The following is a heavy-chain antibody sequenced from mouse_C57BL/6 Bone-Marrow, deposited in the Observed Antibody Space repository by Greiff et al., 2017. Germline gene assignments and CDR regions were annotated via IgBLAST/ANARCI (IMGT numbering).Heavy chain of an antibody. CDR3: ASKGTADY. V-gene: IGHV1-85*01. D-gene: IGHD1-2*01. J-gene: IGHJ2*01. Sequence: VQLQQSGPELVKPGASVKLSCKASGYTFTCYDINWVQQRPGQGLEWIGWISPRDGSTKYHEKLQGKATLTVDTSSSTAYMELHSLTSEDSAVYFCASKGTADYWGQGTTLTVSS. CDR1: GYTFTCYD. CDR2: ISPRDGST.